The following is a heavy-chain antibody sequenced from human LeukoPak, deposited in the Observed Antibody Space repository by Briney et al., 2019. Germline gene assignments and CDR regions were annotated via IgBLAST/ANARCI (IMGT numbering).Heavy chain of an antibody. CDR1: GLTFSSYW. CDR2: INTDGSST. J-gene: IGHJ4*02. Sequence: PGGSLRLSCAASGLTFSSYWMNWVRQAPGKGLVWVSRINTDGSSTSYADSVKGRFTISRDNAKNTLYLQTNSLRAEDTAVYYCARGGPRRGAYFDYWGQGTLVTVSS. V-gene: IGHV3-74*01. CDR3: ARGGPRRGAYFDY.